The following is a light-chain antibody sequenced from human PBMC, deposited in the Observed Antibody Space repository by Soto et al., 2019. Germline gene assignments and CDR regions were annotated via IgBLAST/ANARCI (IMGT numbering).Light chain of an antibody. CDR1: SSNIGAGYD. Sequence: QSVLTQSPSVSGAPGQRVTISCTGRSSNIGAGYDVHWYQQLPGTAPKLLIYGNSNRPSGVPDRSSGSKSGTSASLAITWLQAEDEADYYCQSYDSSLSGWVFGGGTKLTVL. J-gene: IGLJ3*02. V-gene: IGLV1-40*01. CDR3: QSYDSSLSGWV. CDR2: GNS.